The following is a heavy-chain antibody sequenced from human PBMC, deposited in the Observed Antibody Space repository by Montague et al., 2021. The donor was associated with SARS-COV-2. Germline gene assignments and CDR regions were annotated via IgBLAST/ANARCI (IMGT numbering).Heavy chain of an antibody. CDR2: MNPKSGGS. D-gene: IGHD3-10*01. CDR3: ARGPYYYDSGIRKEAFDI. V-gene: IGHV1-8*01. CDR1: GYPFTNYD. J-gene: IGHJ3*02. Sequence: SGKVSFKASGYPFTNYDIKWVRQPTGQGLEWTGWMNPKSGGSGYAQRFEGRVTMTRNTSITTAYLELSSLRSEDTAVHYCARGPYYYDSGIRKEAFDIWGQGTLVIVSS.